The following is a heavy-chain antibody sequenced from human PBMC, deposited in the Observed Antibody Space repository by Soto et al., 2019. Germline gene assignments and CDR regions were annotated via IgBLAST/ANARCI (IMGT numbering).Heavy chain of an antibody. Sequence: SETLSLTCTVSGGSISSSSYYWGWIRQPPGKGLEWIGSIYYSGSTYYNPSLKSRVTISVDTSKNQFSLKLSSVTAADTAVYYCVRTTAVAGTPEFDYWGQGTLVTVSS. D-gene: IGHD6-19*01. V-gene: IGHV4-39*01. CDR1: GGSISSSSYY. CDR3: VRTTAVAGTPEFDY. J-gene: IGHJ4*02. CDR2: IYYSGST.